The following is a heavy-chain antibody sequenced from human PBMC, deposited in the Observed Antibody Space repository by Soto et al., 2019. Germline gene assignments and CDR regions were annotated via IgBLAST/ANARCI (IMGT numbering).Heavy chain of an antibody. CDR2: IDYSGST. Sequence: PSETLSLTCTVSGGSISSGDYYWSWIRQPPGKGLEWIGYIDYSGSTYYNPSLKSRVTISLDTSKNQFSLKLSSVTAADTAVYYCARKRYCSGGRCYSVHYYGMDVWGQGTTVTVSS. V-gene: IGHV4-30-4*01. CDR1: GGSISSGDYY. J-gene: IGHJ6*02. D-gene: IGHD2-15*01. CDR3: ARKRYCSGGRCYSVHYYGMDV.